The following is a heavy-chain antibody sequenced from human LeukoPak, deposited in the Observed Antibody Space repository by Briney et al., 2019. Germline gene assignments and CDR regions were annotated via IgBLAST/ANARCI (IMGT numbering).Heavy chain of an antibody. Sequence: PGGPLSFSWAAPGSKTSDWPRTGVPRAPGRGRGGVSVIISTGSGTYYADSVKGRFAISRDNSKNTLSLQMNSLRAEDTATYYCTKRGSVASWNPDDYWGQGIMVTVSS. CDR3: TKRGSVASWNPDDY. V-gene: IGHV3-23*01. CDR2: IISTGSGT. CDR1: GSKTSDWP. J-gene: IGHJ4*02. D-gene: IGHD3-16*01.